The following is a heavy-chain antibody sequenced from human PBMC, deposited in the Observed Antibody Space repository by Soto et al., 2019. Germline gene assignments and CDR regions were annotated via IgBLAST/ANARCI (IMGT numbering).Heavy chain of an antibody. CDR1: GGSISSGGYY. D-gene: IGHD1-26*01. J-gene: IGHJ6*02. CDR3: ARGGSGSYYATFPYYYYGMDV. V-gene: IGHV4-31*03. Sequence: PSETLSLTCTVSGGSISSGGYYWSWIRQHPGKGLEWIGYIYYSGSTYYNPSLKSRVTISVDTSKNQFSLKLSSVTAADTAVYYCARGGSGSYYATFPYYYYGMDVWGQGTTVTVSS. CDR2: IYYSGST.